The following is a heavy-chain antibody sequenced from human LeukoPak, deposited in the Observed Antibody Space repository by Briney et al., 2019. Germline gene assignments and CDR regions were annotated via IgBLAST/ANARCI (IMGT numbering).Heavy chain of an antibody. D-gene: IGHD6-19*01. J-gene: IGHJ3*02. CDR1: GDSLSSGSYY. V-gene: IGHV4-39*01. CDR3: ARLDYSGWHAFDI. Sequence: SETLSLTCTVSGDSLSSGSYYWGWIRQPPGKGLEWIGSIYYSGRTYYNPSLKGRVTVSVDTSNNQFSLKLSSVTAADTAVYYCARLDYSGWHAFDIWGQGTMVPVSA. CDR2: IYYSGRT.